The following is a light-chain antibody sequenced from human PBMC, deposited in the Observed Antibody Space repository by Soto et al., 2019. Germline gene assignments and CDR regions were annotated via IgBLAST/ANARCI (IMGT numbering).Light chain of an antibody. J-gene: IGKJ1*01. V-gene: IGKV1-5*03. CDR3: QQYDSYSRT. CDR1: QSIRTS. CDR2: MAS. Sequence: IQMTQSPSTLYALIRDRVTITCRASQSIRTSLAWYQQKPGKAPKLLIYMASSLESGVPARFSGSGSATEFTLSISSLQPDDFATYYCQQYDSYSRTFGQVSNVDIK.